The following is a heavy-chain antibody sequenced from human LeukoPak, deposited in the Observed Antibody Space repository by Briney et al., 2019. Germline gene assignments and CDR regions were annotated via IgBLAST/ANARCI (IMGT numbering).Heavy chain of an antibody. D-gene: IGHD1-26*01. CDR3: ARGGSIVGATPHDAFDI. J-gene: IGHJ3*02. CDR2: IYYSGST. Sequence: SETLSLTCNVSGGSISSSSYYWSWIRQPPGKGLEWIGYIYYSGSTNYNPSLKSRVAISVDTSKNQVSLRLSSVTAADTAVYYCARGGSIVGATPHDAFDIWGQGTVVTVS. V-gene: IGHV4-61*01. CDR1: GGSISSSSYY.